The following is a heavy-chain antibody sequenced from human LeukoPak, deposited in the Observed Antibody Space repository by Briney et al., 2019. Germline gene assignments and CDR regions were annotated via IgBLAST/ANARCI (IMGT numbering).Heavy chain of an antibody. CDR2: ISGSGSDT. Sequence: PGGSLRLSCAASGFAFRNYVMSWVRQAPGKGLEWVSGISGSGSDTFNADSVKGRFNISRDNSKNTLYLQMNSLRAEDTAVYYCAKGRGSGSGTYYYFDPWGRGTLVTVSS. J-gene: IGHJ5*02. CDR3: AKGRGSGSGTYYYFDP. V-gene: IGHV3-23*01. D-gene: IGHD3-10*01. CDR1: GFAFRNYV.